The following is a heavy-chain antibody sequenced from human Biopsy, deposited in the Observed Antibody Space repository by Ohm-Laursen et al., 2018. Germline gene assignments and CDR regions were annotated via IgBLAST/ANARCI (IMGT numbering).Heavy chain of an antibody. CDR3: ARGSKDFGGLDFHR. J-gene: IGHJ4*02. CDR1: GGSFTGHY. Sequence: SDTLSHTCTVSGGSFTGHYWSWIRQPPGKGLEWIGHISYTGNTSYNASLKSRVTISVDTYRKHFSLRLSSLTAADTAVYYCARGSKDFGGLDFHRWGQGTLVTVSS. V-gene: IGHV4-59*11. CDR2: ISYTGNT. D-gene: IGHD4-23*01.